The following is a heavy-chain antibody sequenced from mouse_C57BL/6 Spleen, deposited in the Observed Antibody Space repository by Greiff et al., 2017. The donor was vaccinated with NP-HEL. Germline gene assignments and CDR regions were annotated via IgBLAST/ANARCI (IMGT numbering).Heavy chain of an antibody. Sequence: EVKLQESGPGLVKPSQSLSLTCSVTGYSITSGYYCNWIRQFPGNKLEWMGYISYDGSNNYNPSLKNRISITRDTSKNQFFLKLNSVTTEDTATYYCARAGDGINYDWYFDVWGTGTTVTVSS. D-gene: IGHD1-1*01. CDR2: ISYDGSN. CDR1: GYSITSGYY. V-gene: IGHV3-6*01. CDR3: ARAGDGINYDWYFDV. J-gene: IGHJ1*03.